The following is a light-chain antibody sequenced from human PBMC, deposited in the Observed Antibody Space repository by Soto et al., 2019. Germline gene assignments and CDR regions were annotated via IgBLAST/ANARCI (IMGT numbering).Light chain of an antibody. CDR3: HQFGYSPRT. CDR1: QTVNSDY. CDR2: GTS. J-gene: IGKJ1*01. V-gene: IGKV3-20*01. Sequence: EIVLTQSPGTLSLSPGETATLSCRASQTVNSDYLAWFQQRPGQAPRLLIFGTSRRATDIPDRFSGSGSGTDFTLAIRRLEPEDFAVYYCHQFGYSPRTFGQGTKVE.